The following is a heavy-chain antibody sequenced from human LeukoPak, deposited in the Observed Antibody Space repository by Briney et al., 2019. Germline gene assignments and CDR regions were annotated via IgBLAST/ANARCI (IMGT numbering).Heavy chain of an antibody. D-gene: IGHD3-10*02. CDR3: AELGITMIGGV. Sequence: PGGSLSLSCAASGFTFSAYWMTWARQAPGKGLEWVANIKPDGTEKYYVDSVKGRFTISRDNAKNSLYLHMNSLRAEDTAVYYCAELGITMIGGVWGKGTTVTISS. CDR2: IKPDGTEK. V-gene: IGHV3-7*01. CDR1: GFTFSAYW. J-gene: IGHJ6*04.